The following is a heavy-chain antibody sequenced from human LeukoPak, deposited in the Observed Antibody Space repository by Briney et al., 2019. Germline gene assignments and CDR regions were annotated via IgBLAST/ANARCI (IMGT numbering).Heavy chain of an antibody. CDR1: GYTFTSYA. V-gene: IGHV1-69*13. CDR2: IIPIFGTA. J-gene: IGHJ4*02. D-gene: IGHD5-12*01. Sequence: GASVKVSCKASGYTFTSYAISWVRQAPGQGLEWMGGIIPIFGTANYAQKFQGRVTITADESTSTAYMELSSLRSEDTAVYYCVSYSGYDFIVDYWGQGTLVTVSS. CDR3: VSYSGYDFIVDY.